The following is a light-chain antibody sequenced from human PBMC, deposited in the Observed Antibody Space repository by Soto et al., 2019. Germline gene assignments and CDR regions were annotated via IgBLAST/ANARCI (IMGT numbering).Light chain of an antibody. Sequence: EVVLTQSPDTLSLPPGERATLSCRASQSVSSYLAWYQQKPGQAPRLLIYDASNRATGIPARFSGSGSGTEFTLTISGLHSEDSAVYYCQQYNHWWTFGQGTKVDI. J-gene: IGKJ1*01. CDR3: QQYNHWWT. CDR1: QSVSSY. CDR2: DAS. V-gene: IGKV3-11*01.